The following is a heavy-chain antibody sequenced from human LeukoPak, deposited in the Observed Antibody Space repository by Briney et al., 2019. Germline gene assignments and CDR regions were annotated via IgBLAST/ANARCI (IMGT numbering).Heavy chain of an antibody. CDR3: ARSELSCSGGSCPTRYAFDI. J-gene: IGHJ3*02. CDR1: GVSISSSNSY. V-gene: IGHV4-39*07. Sequence: SETLSLTCTVSGVSISSSNSYWGWIRQPPGKGLEWIGEINHSGSTNYNPSLKSRVTISADTSKNQFSLKLRSVTAADTALYYCARSELSCSGGSCPTRYAFDIWGQGTVVTASS. D-gene: IGHD2-15*01. CDR2: INHSGST.